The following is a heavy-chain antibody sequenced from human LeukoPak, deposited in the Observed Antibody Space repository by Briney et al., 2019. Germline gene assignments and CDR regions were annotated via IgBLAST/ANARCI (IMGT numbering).Heavy chain of an antibody. CDR2: IYYSGST. Sequence: SETLSLTCTVSGGSISSSSYYWGWIRQPPGEGLEWIGSIYYSGSTYYNPSLKSRVTISVDTSKNQFSLKLSSVTAADTAVYYCARHSRDTAMVDYWGQGTLVTVSS. CDR3: ARHSRDTAMVDY. D-gene: IGHD5-18*01. V-gene: IGHV4-39*01. CDR1: GGSISSSSYY. J-gene: IGHJ4*02.